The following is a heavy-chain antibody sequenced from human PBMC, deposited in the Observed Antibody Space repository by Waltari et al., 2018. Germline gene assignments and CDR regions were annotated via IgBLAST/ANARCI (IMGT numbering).Heavy chain of an antibody. Sequence: EVQLVESGGGLVQPGRSLRLSCAASGFTFDDYAMHWVRQAPGKGLEWVSGISWNSGSIGYADSVKGRFTISRDNAKNSLYLQMNSLRAEDMALYYCARAHSSGWEFNGFDPWGQGTLVTVSS. CDR2: ISWNSGSI. CDR1: GFTFDDYA. CDR3: ARAHSSGWEFNGFDP. D-gene: IGHD6-19*01. J-gene: IGHJ5*02. V-gene: IGHV3-9*03.